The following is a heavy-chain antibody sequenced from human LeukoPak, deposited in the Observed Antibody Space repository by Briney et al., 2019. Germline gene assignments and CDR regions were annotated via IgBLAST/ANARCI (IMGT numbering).Heavy chain of an antibody. V-gene: IGHV4-61*08. CDR1: GGSISSGDYS. CDR2: IYYSGST. D-gene: IGHD2-2*01. CDR3: ASSYCSSTSCYQPDTYYYYGMDV. Sequence: PSETLSLTCTVSGGSISSGDYSWSWIRQPPGKGLEWIGYIYYSGSTNYNPSLKSRVTISVDTSKNQFSLKLSSVTAADTAVYYCASSYCSSTSCYQPDTYYYYGMDVWGQGTTVTASS. J-gene: IGHJ6*02.